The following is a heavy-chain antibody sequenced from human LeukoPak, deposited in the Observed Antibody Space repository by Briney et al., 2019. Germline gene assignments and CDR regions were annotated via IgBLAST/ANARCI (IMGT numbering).Heavy chain of an antibody. J-gene: IGHJ4*02. CDR1: GGSISSSSYY. CDR2: IYYSGST. V-gene: IGHV4-39*07. Sequence: PSETLSLTCTVSGGSISSSSYYWGWIRQPPGKGLEWIGSIYYSGSTYYNPSLKSRVTISVDRSKNQFSLKLSSVTAADTAVYYCARAVEYSSSYYFDYWGQGTLVTVSS. D-gene: IGHD6-6*01. CDR3: ARAVEYSSSYYFDY.